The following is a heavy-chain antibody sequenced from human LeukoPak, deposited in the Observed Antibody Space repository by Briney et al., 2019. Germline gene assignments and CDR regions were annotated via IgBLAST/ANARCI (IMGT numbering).Heavy chain of an antibody. D-gene: IGHD5-24*01. Sequence: ASVKVSCKASGYTFIGYYMHWVRQAPGQGREWMGWINPNSGGTNYAQKFQGRVTMTRDTSISTAYMELSRLRSDDTAVYYCARDHSRGYYYGMDVWGQGTTVTVSS. V-gene: IGHV1-2*02. J-gene: IGHJ6*02. CDR2: INPNSGGT. CDR1: GYTFIGYY. CDR3: ARDHSRGYYYGMDV.